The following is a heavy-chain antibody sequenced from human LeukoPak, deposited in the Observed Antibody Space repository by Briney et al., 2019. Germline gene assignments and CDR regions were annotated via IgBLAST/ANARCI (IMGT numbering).Heavy chain of an antibody. D-gene: IGHD6-13*01. CDR3: ARDEGIAAAGTGFDY. CDR2: IYYSGST. Sequence: SETLSLTCTVSGGSISSGDYYWSWIRQPPGKGLEWIGYIYYSGSTYYNPSLKSRVTISVDTSKNQFSLKLSSVTAADTAVYYCARDEGIAAAGTGFDYWGQGTLITVSS. J-gene: IGHJ4*02. CDR1: GGSISSGDYY. V-gene: IGHV4-30-4*08.